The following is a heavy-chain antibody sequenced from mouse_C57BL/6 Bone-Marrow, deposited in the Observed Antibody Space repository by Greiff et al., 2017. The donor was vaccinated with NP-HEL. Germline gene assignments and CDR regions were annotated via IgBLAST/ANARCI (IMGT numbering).Heavy chain of an antibody. V-gene: IGHV1-69*01. D-gene: IGHD2-3*01. CDR3: AREDGYSWFAY. CDR1: GYTFTSYW. J-gene: IGHJ3*01. CDR2: IDPSDSYT. Sequence: QVQLQQPGAELVMPGASVKLSCKASGYTFTSYWMHWVKQRPGHGLEWIGEIDPSDSYTNYNQKFKGKSTLTVDKSSSTAYMQLSSLTSEDSAVYYCAREDGYSWFAYWGQGTLVTVSA.